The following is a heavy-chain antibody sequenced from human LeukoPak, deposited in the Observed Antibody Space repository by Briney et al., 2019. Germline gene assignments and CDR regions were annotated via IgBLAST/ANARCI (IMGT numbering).Heavy chain of an antibody. D-gene: IGHD2-15*01. Sequence: SSETLSLTCTVSGCSISSYYWSWIRQPPGEGLEWIGYIYYSGSTNYNPSLKSRVTISIDTSKNQFSLRLSSVTAADTAVYYCARDIYGSFDYWGQGTLVTVSS. V-gene: IGHV4-59*01. CDR2: IYYSGST. J-gene: IGHJ4*02. CDR3: ARDIYGSFDY. CDR1: GCSISSYY.